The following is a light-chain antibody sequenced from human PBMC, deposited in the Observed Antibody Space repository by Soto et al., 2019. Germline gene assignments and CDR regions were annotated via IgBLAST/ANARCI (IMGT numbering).Light chain of an antibody. CDR3: QQRSKLFT. CDR2: DAS. V-gene: IGKV3-11*01. J-gene: IGKJ3*01. CDR1: QSVSSY. Sequence: EIVLTQSPATLSLSPGERATLSCRASQSVSSYLAWYQQKPGQAPRLLIYDASNRATGIPARFSGSGSGTDFTLTSSSLEPEDVEAYYCQQRSKLFTFGPGTKVDIK.